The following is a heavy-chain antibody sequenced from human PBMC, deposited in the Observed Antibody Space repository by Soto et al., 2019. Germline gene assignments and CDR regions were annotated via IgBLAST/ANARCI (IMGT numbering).Heavy chain of an antibody. CDR2: INSDGSST. CDR3: VRDDICLGIDY. CDR1: GFTFSSSW. J-gene: IGHJ4*02. D-gene: IGHD1-26*01. Sequence: YLRLSCAASGFTFSSSWMHWVRQAPGKEMAWVSRINSDGSSTSYADSVEGRFTISRDNAKNQLYLQMNSLRAEDTAVYDCVRDDICLGIDYWGPGTLVTVSS. V-gene: IGHV3-74*01.